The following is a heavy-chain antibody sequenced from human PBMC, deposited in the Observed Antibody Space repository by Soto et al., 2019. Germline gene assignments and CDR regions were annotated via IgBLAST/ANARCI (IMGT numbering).Heavy chain of an antibody. J-gene: IGHJ5*02. CDR1: GFTFSDYY. V-gene: IGHV3-11*01. CDR2: ISSSGSTI. D-gene: IGHD3-3*01. Sequence: PGGCLRLSCAPSGFTFSDYYMSWIRQAPGKGLEWVSYISSSGSTIYYADSVKGRFTISRDNDKNSLYLQMNSLRAEDKAVYYCARDAMYDSNEFAPSGQGTLVTVS. CDR3: ARDAMYDSNEFAP.